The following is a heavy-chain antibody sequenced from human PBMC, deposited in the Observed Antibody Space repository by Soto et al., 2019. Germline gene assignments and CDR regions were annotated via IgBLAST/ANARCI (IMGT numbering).Heavy chain of an antibody. CDR2: ISGSGGST. Sequence: GGSLRLSCAASGFTFSSYAMSWVRQAPGKGLEWVSAISGSGGSTYYADSVKGRFTISRDNSKNTLYLQMNSLRAEDTAVYYCAKDSSSSWASYYYYYGMDVWGQGTTVTVSS. CDR3: AKDSSSSWASYYYYYGMDV. V-gene: IGHV3-23*01. J-gene: IGHJ6*02. D-gene: IGHD6-13*01. CDR1: GFTFSSYA.